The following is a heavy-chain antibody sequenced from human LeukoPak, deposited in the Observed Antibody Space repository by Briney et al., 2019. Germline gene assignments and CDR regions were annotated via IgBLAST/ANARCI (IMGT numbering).Heavy chain of an antibody. V-gene: IGHV4-4*07. Sequence: PSETLSLTCTVSGGSISSYYWSWIRQPAGKGLEWIGRIYTGGSTNYNPSLKSRVTMSVDTSKNQFSLKLSSVTAADTAVYYCARERDFWSGYWAFDIWGQGTMVTVSS. CDR1: GGSISSYY. J-gene: IGHJ3*02. D-gene: IGHD3-3*01. CDR3: ARERDFWSGYWAFDI. CDR2: IYTGGST.